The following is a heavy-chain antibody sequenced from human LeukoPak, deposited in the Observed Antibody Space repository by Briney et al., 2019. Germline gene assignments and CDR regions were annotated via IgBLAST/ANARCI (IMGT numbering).Heavy chain of an antibody. J-gene: IGHJ4*02. CDR2: IWYDGSKK. CDR1: GFTFSSYG. V-gene: IGHV3-33*01. CDR3: ARAASSGWFEDY. Sequence: GGSLRLSCAASGFTFSSYGRQWVRQARGKGGEGGAVIWYDGSKKNYGDCVKGRFTISRDDNKNTLYLQMNSLRAEDTAVYYCARAASSGWFEDYWGQGTLVTVSS. D-gene: IGHD6-19*01.